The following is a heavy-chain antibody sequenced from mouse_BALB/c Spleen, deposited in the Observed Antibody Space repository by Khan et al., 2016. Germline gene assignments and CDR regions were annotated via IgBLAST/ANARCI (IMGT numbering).Heavy chain of an antibody. CDR2: ISYSGST. Sequence: VQLKQSGPSLVKPSQTLSLTCSVTGDSITSGYWNWIRKFPGNKLEYMGYISYSGSTYYNPSLKSRISITRDTSKNQYYLQLNSVTTEDTATYXDARYFSHIYWYFDVWGAGTTVTVSS. CDR1: GDSITSGY. J-gene: IGHJ1*01. CDR3: ARYFSHIYWYFDV. V-gene: IGHV3-8*02. D-gene: IGHD6-1*01.